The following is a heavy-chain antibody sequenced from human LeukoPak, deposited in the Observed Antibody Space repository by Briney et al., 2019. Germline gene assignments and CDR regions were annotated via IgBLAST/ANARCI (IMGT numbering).Heavy chain of an antibody. V-gene: IGHV3-43*02. Sequence: PGGSLRLYCAASGFTFDDYAMHWVRQAPGKGLEWVSLISGDGGSTYYADSVKGRFTISRDNSKNSLYLQMNSLRTEDTALYYCAKDISSGRHGLWGSSDYWGQGTLVTVSS. CDR1: GFTFDDYA. CDR2: ISGDGGST. D-gene: IGHD3-22*01. J-gene: IGHJ4*02. CDR3: AKDISSGRHGLWGSSDY.